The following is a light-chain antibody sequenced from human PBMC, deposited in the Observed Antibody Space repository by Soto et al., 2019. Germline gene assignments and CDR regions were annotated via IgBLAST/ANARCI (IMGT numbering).Light chain of an antibody. V-gene: IGKV3-20*01. Sequence: EIVLTQSPGTLSLSPGERATLSCRASQSVSSSYLAWYQQKPGQAPRLSIYGASSRATGIPDRFSGSGSGTDFTLTISRLEPDDFAVYYCQQYGSAPAFGQGTRLEIK. CDR3: QQYGSAPA. J-gene: IGKJ5*01. CDR1: QSVSSSY. CDR2: GAS.